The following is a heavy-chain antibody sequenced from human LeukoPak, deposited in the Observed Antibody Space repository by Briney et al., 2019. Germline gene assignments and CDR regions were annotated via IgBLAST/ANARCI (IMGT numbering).Heavy chain of an antibody. V-gene: IGHV4-59*11. CDR2: IYYSGST. Sequence: PSETLSLTCTVSGGSISSHYWSWIRQPPGKGLEWIGYIYYSGSTNYNPSLKSRVTISVDTSKNQFSLKLSSVTAADTAVYYCARVRVRDMDVWGQGTLVTVSS. CDR1: GGSISSHY. CDR3: ARVRVRDMDV. D-gene: IGHD3/OR15-3a*01. J-gene: IGHJ4*02.